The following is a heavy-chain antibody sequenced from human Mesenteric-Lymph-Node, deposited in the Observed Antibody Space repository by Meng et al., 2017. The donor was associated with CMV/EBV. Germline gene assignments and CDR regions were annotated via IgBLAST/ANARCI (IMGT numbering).Heavy chain of an antibody. CDR2: IIPILGIA. CDR3: ARVRPPDSDIVVVPAAGVLLDY. D-gene: IGHD2-2*01. Sequence: SVKVSCKASGGTFSSYAISWVRQAPGQGLEWMGGIIPILGIANYAQKFQGRVTITADKSTSTAYMELSSLRSEDTAVYYCARVRPPDSDIVVVPAAGVLLDYWGQGTMVTVSS. CDR1: GGTFSSYA. J-gene: IGHJ4*02. V-gene: IGHV1-69*10.